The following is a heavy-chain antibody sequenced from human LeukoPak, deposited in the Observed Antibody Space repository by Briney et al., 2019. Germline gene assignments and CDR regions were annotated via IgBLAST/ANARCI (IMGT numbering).Heavy chain of an antibody. CDR2: ISSSSSTI. V-gene: IGHV3-48*04. Sequence: GGSLRLSCAASGFTFSSYSMNWVRQAPGKGLEWVSYISSSSSTIYYADSVKGRFTISRDNAKNSLYLQMNSLRAEDTAVYYCARNMITFGGATLLDYWGQGTLVTVSS. J-gene: IGHJ4*02. D-gene: IGHD3-16*01. CDR3: ARNMITFGGATLLDY. CDR1: GFTFSSYS.